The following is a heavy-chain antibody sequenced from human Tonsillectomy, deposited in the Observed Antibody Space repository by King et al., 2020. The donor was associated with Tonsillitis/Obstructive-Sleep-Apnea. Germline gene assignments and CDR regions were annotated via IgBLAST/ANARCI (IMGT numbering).Heavy chain of an antibody. J-gene: IGHJ3*02. CDR1: GGTFSSYA. D-gene: IGHD3-22*01. CDR3: ARGYHYYDSSGYLGSDAFDI. V-gene: IGHV1-69*10. Sequence: QLVQSGAEMKKPGSSVKVSCKASGGTFSSYAISWVRQAPGQGLEWMGGIIPILGIANYAQKFQGRVTITADKSTSTAYMELSSLRSEDTAVYYCARGYHYYDSSGYLGSDAFDIWGQGTMVTVSS. CDR2: IIPILGIA.